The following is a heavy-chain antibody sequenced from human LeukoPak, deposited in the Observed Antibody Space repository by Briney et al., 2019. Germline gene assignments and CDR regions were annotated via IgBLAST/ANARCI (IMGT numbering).Heavy chain of an antibody. CDR3: ARVSILIVPYYAFDI. V-gene: IGHV3-21*01. CDR1: GFTFSAYA. Sequence: GGSLRLSCAPSGFTFSAYAMNWVRQAPGEGLDWVSSISSDSRYILYADSLKGRFTISRDNAKNSLYLQMNSLRAEDTAVYYCARVSILIVPYYAFDIWGQGTMVTVSS. D-gene: IGHD2/OR15-2a*01. CDR2: ISSDSRYI. J-gene: IGHJ3*02.